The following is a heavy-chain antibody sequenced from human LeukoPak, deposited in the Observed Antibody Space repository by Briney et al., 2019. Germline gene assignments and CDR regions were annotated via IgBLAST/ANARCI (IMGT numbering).Heavy chain of an antibody. D-gene: IGHD2-8*01. CDR2: ISYDGSNK. CDR3: ARDQGYCTNGVCYSFDY. V-gene: IGHV3-30-3*01. J-gene: IGHJ4*02. Sequence: GGSLRLSCAASGFTFSSYAMHWVRQAPGKGLEWVAVISYDGSNKYYADSVKGRFTISGDNSKNTLYLQMNSLRAEDTAVYYCARDQGYCTNGVCYSFDYWGQGTLVTVSS. CDR1: GFTFSSYA.